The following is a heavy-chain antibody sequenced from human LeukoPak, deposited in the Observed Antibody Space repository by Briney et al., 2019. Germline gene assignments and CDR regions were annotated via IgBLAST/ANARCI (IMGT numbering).Heavy chain of an antibody. Sequence: SETLSLTCIVSGYSITNGYYWGWIRQPPGKGLEWIGSIDHRGSTYYNPSLKSRVTVSADTSKNQFSLNLRSVTAADTAVYYCARDQVEDAFDIWGQGTMVTVSS. J-gene: IGHJ3*02. CDR1: GYSITNGYY. D-gene: IGHD2-15*01. CDR3: ARDQVEDAFDI. CDR2: IDHRGST. V-gene: IGHV4-38-2*02.